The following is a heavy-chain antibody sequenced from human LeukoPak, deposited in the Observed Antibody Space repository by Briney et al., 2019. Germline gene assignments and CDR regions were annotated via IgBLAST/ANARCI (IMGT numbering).Heavy chain of an antibody. CDR1: GFTFSSYW. V-gene: IGHV3-7*01. Sequence: GGSLRLSCAASGFTFSSYWMSWFRQAPGEGLEWVANIKQDGSEKYYVDSVKGRFTISRDNAKNSLYLQMNSLRAEDTAVYYCARAFTGGSGSYYNGYYFDYWGQGTLVTVSS. CDR2: IKQDGSEK. D-gene: IGHD3-10*01. CDR3: ARAFTGGSGSYYNGYYFDY. J-gene: IGHJ4*02.